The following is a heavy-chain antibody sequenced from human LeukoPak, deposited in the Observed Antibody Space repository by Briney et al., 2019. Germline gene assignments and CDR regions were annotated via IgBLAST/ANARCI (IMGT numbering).Heavy chain of an antibody. CDR2: ISSKSYGGTT. J-gene: IGHJ6*03. CDR3: TRVIAARGWYYYYYMDV. CDR1: GFSFGDYP. D-gene: IGHD6-6*01. V-gene: IGHV3-49*04. Sequence: PGRSLRLSCTTSGFSFGDYPISWVRQAPGKGLEWVSFISSKSYGGTTESAASVKSRFTISRDDSKSIAYLRMNSLKIEDTGVYYCTRVIAARGWYYYYYMDVWGKGTTVTVSS.